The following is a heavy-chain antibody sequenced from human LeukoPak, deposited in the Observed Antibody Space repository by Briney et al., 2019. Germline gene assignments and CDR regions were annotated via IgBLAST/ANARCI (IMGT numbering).Heavy chain of an antibody. Sequence: PGGSLRLSCAASGFIFSNYWMSWVRQTPGKGLEWVAHINRDGSEKYYVDSVEGQFTISRDNAKNSLFLQMNSLRVEDTAVYYCARRRGYSYGRNNYYFDYWGQGTLVTVSS. CDR3: ARRRGYSYGRNNYYFDY. V-gene: IGHV3-7*03. J-gene: IGHJ4*02. CDR1: GFIFSNYW. CDR2: INRDGSEK. D-gene: IGHD5-18*01.